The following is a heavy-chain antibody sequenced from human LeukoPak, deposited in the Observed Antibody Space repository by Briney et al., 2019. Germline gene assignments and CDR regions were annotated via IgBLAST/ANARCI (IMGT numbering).Heavy chain of an antibody. CDR3: ARLGSYHDF. CDR1: GASISNYY. CDR2: IHSSGGS. D-gene: IGHD1-26*01. Sequence: SETLSLTCTVSGASISNYYWSWIRQTPEKGLEWMGHIHSSGGSSYYPSLESRLTLSIDTSRNQLSLKLPSVPAADTAVYFCARLGSYHDFWGQGALVTVSS. J-gene: IGHJ4*02. V-gene: IGHV4-4*09.